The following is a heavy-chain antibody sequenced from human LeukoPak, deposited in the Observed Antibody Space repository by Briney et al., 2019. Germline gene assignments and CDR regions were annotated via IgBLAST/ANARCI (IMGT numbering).Heavy chain of an antibody. CDR3: VSRRAVARNYYYYGMDV. J-gene: IGHJ6*02. V-gene: IGHV1-8*01. Sequence: ASVKVSCKASGYTFTSYDINWVRQATGQGLEWMGWMNPNSGNTGYAQKFQGRVTMTRNTSISTAYMELSSLRSEDTAVYYCVSRRAVARNYYYYGMDVWGQGATVTVSS. CDR2: MNPNSGNT. CDR1: GYTFTSYD. D-gene: IGHD6-19*01.